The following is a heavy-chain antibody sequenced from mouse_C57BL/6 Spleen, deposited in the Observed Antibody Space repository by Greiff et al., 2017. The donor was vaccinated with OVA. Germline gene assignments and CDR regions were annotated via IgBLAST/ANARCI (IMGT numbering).Heavy chain of an antibody. J-gene: IGHJ1*03. CDR1: GFSLTSYG. V-gene: IGHV2-2*01. Sequence: QVQLQQSGPGLVQPSQSLSITCTVSGFSLTSYGVHWVRQSPGKGLEWLGVIWRGGSTDYNAAFISRLSISKDHSKSQVFFKMNSLQADDTAIDYCARNGRLRGYFDVWGTGTTVTVSS. CDR3: ARNGRLRGYFDV. CDR2: IWRGGST. D-gene: IGHD2-4*01.